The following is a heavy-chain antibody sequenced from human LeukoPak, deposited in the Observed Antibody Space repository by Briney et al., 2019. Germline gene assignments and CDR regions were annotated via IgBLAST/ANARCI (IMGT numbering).Heavy chain of an antibody. J-gene: IGHJ3*02. D-gene: IGHD6-6*01. CDR1: GFTFSSYS. CDR2: ISSSSSYI. Sequence: PGGSLRPSCAASGFTFSSYSMNWVRQAPGKGLEWVSSISSSSSYIYYADSVKGRFTISRDNAKNSLYLQMNSLRAEDTAVYYCARVSGLVREPNRGHAFDIWGQGTMVTVSS. V-gene: IGHV3-21*01. CDR3: ARVSGLVREPNRGHAFDI.